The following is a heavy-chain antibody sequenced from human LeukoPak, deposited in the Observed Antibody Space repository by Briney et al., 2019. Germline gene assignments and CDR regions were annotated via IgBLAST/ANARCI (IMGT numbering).Heavy chain of an antibody. Sequence: SVKVSCKASGGTFSSYAISWVRQAPGQGLEWMGGIIPIFGTANYAQKFQGRVTITADESTSTAYMELGSLRSEDTAVYYCARVRYCSSTSCYLSDYWGQGTLVTVSS. CDR3: ARVRYCSSTSCYLSDY. D-gene: IGHD2-2*01. CDR1: GGTFSSYA. CDR2: IIPIFGTA. J-gene: IGHJ4*02. V-gene: IGHV1-69*01.